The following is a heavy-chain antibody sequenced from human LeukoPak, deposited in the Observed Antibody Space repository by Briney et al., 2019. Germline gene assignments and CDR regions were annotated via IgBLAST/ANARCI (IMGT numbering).Heavy chain of an antibody. D-gene: IGHD5-18*01. CDR1: GFTFSSYA. CDR2: ISYDGSNK. V-gene: IGHV3-30-3*02. Sequence: GGSLGLSCAASGFTFSSYAMHWVRQAPGKGLEWVAVISYDGSNKYYADSVKGRFTIFRDNSKNTLYLQMSSLRAEDTAVYYCAKSSPLTSGYSYGPNSGLDYWGQGTLVTVSS. J-gene: IGHJ4*02. CDR3: AKSSPLTSGYSYGPNSGLDY.